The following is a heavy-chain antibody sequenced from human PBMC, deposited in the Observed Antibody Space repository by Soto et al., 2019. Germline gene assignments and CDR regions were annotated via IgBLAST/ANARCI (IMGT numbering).Heavy chain of an antibody. Sequence: GGSLRLSCAASGFTFSSYAMSWVRQAPGKGLEWVSAISGSGGSTYYADSVKGRFTISRDNSKNTLYLQMNSLRAEDTAVYYCANDGGVLLWFGELLYWGQGTLVTVSS. CDR2: ISGSGGST. J-gene: IGHJ4*02. D-gene: IGHD3-10*01. CDR1: GFTFSSYA. V-gene: IGHV3-23*01. CDR3: ANDGGVLLWFGELLY.